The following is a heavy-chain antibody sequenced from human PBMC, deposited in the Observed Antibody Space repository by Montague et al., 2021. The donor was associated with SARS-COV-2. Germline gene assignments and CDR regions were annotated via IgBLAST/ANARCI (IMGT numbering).Heavy chain of an antibody. Sequence: SETLSLTCTVSGGSISSYYWSWIRQPAGKGLEWIGRIYTSGCTNXNPSLKSRVTMSVDTSKNQFSLKLSSVTAADTAVYYCAREAWFGDKTSASEYYGMDVWGQGTTVTVSS. J-gene: IGHJ6*02. CDR3: AREAWFGDKTSASEYYGMDV. D-gene: IGHD3-10*01. CDR2: IYTSGCT. CDR1: GGSISSYY. V-gene: IGHV4-4*07.